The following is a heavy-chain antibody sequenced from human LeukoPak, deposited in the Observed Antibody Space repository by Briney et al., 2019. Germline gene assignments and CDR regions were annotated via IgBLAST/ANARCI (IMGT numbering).Heavy chain of an antibody. Sequence: VASVKVSCKASGYTFTSYDINWVRQATGQGLEWMGWINPNSGGTNYAQKFQGRVTMTRDTSISTAYMELSRLRSDDTAVYYCALEIPAAMNFDYWGQGTLVTVSS. CDR3: ALEIPAAMNFDY. V-gene: IGHV1-2*02. CDR1: GYTFTSYD. D-gene: IGHD2-2*01. J-gene: IGHJ4*02. CDR2: INPNSGGT.